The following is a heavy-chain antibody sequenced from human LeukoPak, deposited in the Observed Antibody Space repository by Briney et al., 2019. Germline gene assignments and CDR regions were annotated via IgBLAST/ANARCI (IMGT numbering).Heavy chain of an antibody. J-gene: IGHJ4*02. D-gene: IGHD2-21*02. CDR1: GFTFSSYA. CDR3: ARPEYTAIFSLTGGFDY. V-gene: IGHV3-30-3*01. CDR2: ISYDGSNK. Sequence: GRSLRLSCAASGFTFSSYAMHWVRQAPVKGLEWVAVISYDGSNKYYADSVKGRFTISRDNSKNTLYLQMNSLRAEDTAVYYCARPEYTAIFSLTGGFDYGGQGTLVTVPS.